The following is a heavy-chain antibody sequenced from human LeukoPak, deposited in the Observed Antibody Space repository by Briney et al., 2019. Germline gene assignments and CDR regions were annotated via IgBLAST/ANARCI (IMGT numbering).Heavy chain of an antibody. D-gene: IGHD5-18*01. J-gene: IGHJ6*02. CDR3: ARGVGDTAMPYYYYYGMDV. CDR1: GGSISSYY. V-gene: IGHV4-59*01. Sequence: SETLSLTCTVSGGSISSYYWSWIRQPPGKGLEWIGYIYYSGSTNYNPSLKSRVTISVDTSKNQFSLKLSSVTAADTAVYYCARGVGDTAMPYYYYYGMDVWGQGTTVTVSS. CDR2: IYYSGST.